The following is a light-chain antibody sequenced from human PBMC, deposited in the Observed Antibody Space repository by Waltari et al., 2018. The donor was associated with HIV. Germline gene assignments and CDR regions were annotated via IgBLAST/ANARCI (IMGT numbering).Light chain of an antibody. J-gene: IGKJ5*01. CDR1: QSLFDTEDGNTY. V-gene: IGKV2-40*01. Sequence: DIVMTQTPLYLPVTPGEPASMSCRSSQSLFDTEDGNTYLDWYLQKPCHSPQLLIPTLSSRASGVPDRFSANGSDTFFTLTITRVETDDVGVFYCMQRMESPSTFGQGTRLDIK. CDR3: MQRMESPST. CDR2: TLS.